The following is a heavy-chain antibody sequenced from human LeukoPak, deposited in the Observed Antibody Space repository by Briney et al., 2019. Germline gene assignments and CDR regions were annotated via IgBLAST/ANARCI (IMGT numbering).Heavy chain of an antibody. CDR1: GYTFTSYD. CDR2: INTNTGNP. J-gene: IGHJ4*02. Sequence: ASVKVSCKASGYTFTSYDINWVRQATGQGLEWMGWINTNTGNPTYAQGFTGRFVFSLDTTVSTAYLQISSLKAEDTAVYYCARDRTNIGNDYWGQGTLVTVSS. V-gene: IGHV7-4-1*02. CDR3: ARDRTNIGNDY. D-gene: IGHD2-8*01.